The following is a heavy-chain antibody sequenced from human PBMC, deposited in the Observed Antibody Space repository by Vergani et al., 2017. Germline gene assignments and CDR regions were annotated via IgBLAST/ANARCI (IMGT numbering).Heavy chain of an antibody. CDR3: ASWLRAYYGMDV. D-gene: IGHD3-9*01. CDR2: SDWDDDK. Sequence: QVTLRESGPALVKPTQTLTLTCTFSGFSLSTSGMCVSWIRQPPRKALEWLALSDWDDDKYYSTSLKTRLTISKDTSKNQVVLTMTNMDPVDTATYYCASWLRAYYGMDVWGQGTTVTVSS. CDR1: GFSLSTSGMC. V-gene: IGHV2-70*01. J-gene: IGHJ6*02.